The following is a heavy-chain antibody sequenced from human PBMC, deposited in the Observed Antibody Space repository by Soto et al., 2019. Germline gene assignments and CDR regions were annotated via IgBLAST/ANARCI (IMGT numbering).Heavy chain of an antibody. CDR1: GFTFSSYS. CDR3: AREVTIFGVAHRGMDV. J-gene: IGHJ6*02. V-gene: IGHV3-21*01. CDR2: ISSSSSYI. D-gene: IGHD3-3*01. Sequence: GGSLRLSCAASGFTFSSYSMNWVRQAPGKGLEWVSSISSSSSYIYYADSVKGRFTISRDNAKNSLYLQMNSLRAEDTAVYYCAREVTIFGVAHRGMDVWGQGTTVTVSS.